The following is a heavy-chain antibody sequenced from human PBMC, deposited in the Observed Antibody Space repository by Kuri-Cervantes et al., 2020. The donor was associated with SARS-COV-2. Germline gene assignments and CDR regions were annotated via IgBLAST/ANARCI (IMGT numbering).Heavy chain of an antibody. V-gene: IGHV3-21*01. Sequence: GESLKISCAASGFTFSSYAMSWVRQAPGKGLEWVSSISSSSSYIYYADSVKGRFTISRDNAKNSLYLQMNSLRAEDTAVYYCARDGGYSYGFDYYYYMDVWGKGTTVTVSS. CDR1: GFTFSSYA. D-gene: IGHD5-18*01. CDR3: ARDGGYSYGFDYYYYMDV. J-gene: IGHJ6*03. CDR2: ISSSSSYI.